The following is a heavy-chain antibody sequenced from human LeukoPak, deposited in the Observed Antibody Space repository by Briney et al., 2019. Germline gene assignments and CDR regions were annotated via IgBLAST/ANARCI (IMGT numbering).Heavy chain of an antibody. Sequence: GGSLRLSCAASGCTFSTYVMNWFRQAPGKGLEWVSTISVGAEYIFYADSVKGRFTISRDDSNNALYLQMHSLRAEDTALYYCASGPPFLKYFEYWGQGTLVTVSS. J-gene: IGHJ4*02. CDR2: ISVGAEYI. CDR3: ASGPPFLKYFEY. D-gene: IGHD3-3*01. CDR1: GCTFSTYV. V-gene: IGHV3-23*01.